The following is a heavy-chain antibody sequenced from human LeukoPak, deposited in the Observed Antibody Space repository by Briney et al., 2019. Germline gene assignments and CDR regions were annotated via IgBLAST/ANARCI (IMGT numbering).Heavy chain of an antibody. J-gene: IGHJ4*02. CDR2: IYSGGST. D-gene: IGHD4-23*01. CDR3: AREGLRWSLDY. Sequence: GGSLRLSCAAPGFTVSSNYMSWVRQAPGEGLEWVSVIYSGGSTYYADSVKGRFTISRDNSKNTLYLQMNSLRAEDTAVYYCAREGLRWSLDYWGQGTLVTVSS. V-gene: IGHV3-66*01. CDR1: GFTVSSNY.